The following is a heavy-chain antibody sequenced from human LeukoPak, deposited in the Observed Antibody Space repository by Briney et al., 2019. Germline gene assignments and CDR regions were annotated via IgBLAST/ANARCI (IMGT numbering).Heavy chain of an antibody. V-gene: IGHV3-33*01. J-gene: IGHJ4*02. D-gene: IGHD5-18*01. Sequence: GGSLRLSCAASGFTFSSYGMHWVRQAPGKGLEWVAVIWYDRSNKYYADSVKGRFTISRDNSKNTLYLQMNSLRAEDTAVYYCARDQRALGYSYGFDYWGQGTLVTVSS. CDR1: GFTFSSYG. CDR2: IWYDRSNK. CDR3: ARDQRALGYSYGFDY.